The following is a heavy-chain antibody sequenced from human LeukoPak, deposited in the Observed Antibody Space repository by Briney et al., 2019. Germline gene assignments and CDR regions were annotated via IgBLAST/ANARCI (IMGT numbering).Heavy chain of an antibody. D-gene: IGHD3-22*01. CDR3: ARAPSEIGGYYPEYFRH. Sequence: QTGGSLRLSCAASGFTFSSYWMHWVRQAPGKGLVWVSRIKSDGSTNYADSVKGRFTISRDNAKNTLSLQMNSLRAEDTGVHYCARAPSEIGGYYPEYFRHWGQGPLVTVSS. CDR2: IKSDGST. J-gene: IGHJ1*01. CDR1: GFTFSSYW. V-gene: IGHV3-74*01.